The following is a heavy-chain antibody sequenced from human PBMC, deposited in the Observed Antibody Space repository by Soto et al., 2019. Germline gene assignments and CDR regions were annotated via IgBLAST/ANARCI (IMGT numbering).Heavy chain of an antibody. V-gene: IGHV4-30-4*01. CDR1: GGSLSSGDYS. Sequence: SETLSLTCPVSGGSLSSGDYSWSWLRQPAGKGLEWIGYIYYSGSTYYNPSLKSRVTLSVYSSKNKFSLKLSSVTAADTAVYYSARGCVGAAAGNYYYYGMDVWGQGTTVTVSS. CDR2: IYYSGST. D-gene: IGHD6-13*01. J-gene: IGHJ6*02. CDR3: ARGCVGAAAGNYYYYGMDV.